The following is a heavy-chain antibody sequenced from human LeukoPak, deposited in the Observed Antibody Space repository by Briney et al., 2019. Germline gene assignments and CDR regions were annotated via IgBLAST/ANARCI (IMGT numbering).Heavy chain of an antibody. J-gene: IGHJ4*02. V-gene: IGHV3-53*05. CDR2: TYSDGST. CDR1: GFTVSSNY. Sequence: PGGSLRLSCAASGFTVSSNYMSWVRQAPGKGLEWVSVTYSDGSTYYADSARGRFIISRDSSKNTLYLQMNSLRAEDTAVYYWARGSPYDSGGSEDDYWGQGTLVIVSS. D-gene: IGHD1-26*01. CDR3: ARGSPYDSGGSEDDY.